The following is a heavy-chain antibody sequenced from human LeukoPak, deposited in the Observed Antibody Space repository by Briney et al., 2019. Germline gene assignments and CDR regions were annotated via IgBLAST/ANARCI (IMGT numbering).Heavy chain of an antibody. CDR3: ARVDGAHGDSRY. CDR1: GFTFSSYE. D-gene: IGHD4-17*01. J-gene: IGHJ4*02. Sequence: PGGSLRLSCAASGFTFSSYEMNWVRQAPGKGLEWVSHISSSGSTIYYADSVKGRFTISRDNAKNSLYLQMNSLRAEDTAVYYCARVDGAHGDSRYWGQGTLVTVSS. CDR2: ISSSGSTI. V-gene: IGHV3-48*03.